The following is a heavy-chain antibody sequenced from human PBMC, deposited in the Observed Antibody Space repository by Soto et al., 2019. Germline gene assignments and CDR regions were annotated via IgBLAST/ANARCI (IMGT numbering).Heavy chain of an antibody. Sequence: LRLSCAASGFTFSSYSMNWVRQAPGKGLEWVSYISSSSSTIYYADSVKGRFTISRDNAKNSLYLQMNSLRAEDTAVYYCARDLGSSWYPEYFQHWGQGTLATVSS. CDR2: ISSSSSTI. D-gene: IGHD6-13*01. CDR1: GFTFSSYS. CDR3: ARDLGSSWYPEYFQH. J-gene: IGHJ1*01. V-gene: IGHV3-48*01.